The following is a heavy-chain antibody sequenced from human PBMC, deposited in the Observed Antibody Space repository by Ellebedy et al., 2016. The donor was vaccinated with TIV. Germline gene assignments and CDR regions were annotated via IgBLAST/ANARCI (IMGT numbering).Heavy chain of an antibody. CDR1: GYTFTSYA. CDR2: INAGNGNT. V-gene: IGHV1-3*01. Sequence: ASVKVSXXASGYTFTSYAMHWVRQAPGQRLEWMGWINAGNGNTKYSQKFQGRVTITRDTSASTAYMELSSLRSEDTAVYYCARAYGSGSYFVGFDPWGQGTLVTVSS. J-gene: IGHJ5*02. D-gene: IGHD3-10*01. CDR3: ARAYGSGSYFVGFDP.